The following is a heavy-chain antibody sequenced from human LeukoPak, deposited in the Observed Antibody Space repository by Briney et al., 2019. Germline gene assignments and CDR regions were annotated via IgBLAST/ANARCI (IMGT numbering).Heavy chain of an antibody. J-gene: IGHJ5*02. CDR1: GGSFSGYY. Sequence: KSSETLSLTCAVYGGSFSGYYWSWIRQPPGKGLEWIGEINHSGSTNYNPSLKSRVTISVDTSKNQFSLKLSSVTAADTAVYYCARVGYSSSWYGGLNWFDPWGQGTLVTVSS. D-gene: IGHD6-13*01. CDR3: ARVGYSSSWYGGLNWFDP. V-gene: IGHV4-34*01. CDR2: INHSGST.